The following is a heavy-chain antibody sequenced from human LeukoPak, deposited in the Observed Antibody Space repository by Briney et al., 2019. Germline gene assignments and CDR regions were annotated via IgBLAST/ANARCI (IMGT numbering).Heavy chain of an antibody. J-gene: IGHJ4*02. V-gene: IGHV3-30*18. CDR1: GFTFSTYA. D-gene: IGHD4-17*01. CDR2: ISNDATKK. Sequence: PGGSLTLSCAASGFTFSTYAMHWVRQAPGKGLEWVAVISNDATKKYYADSVKGRSTISRDSSESTLYLQMNSLRAEDTAVYYCAKDMNTVTTTFDYWGQGTLVTVSS. CDR3: AKDMNTVTTTFDY.